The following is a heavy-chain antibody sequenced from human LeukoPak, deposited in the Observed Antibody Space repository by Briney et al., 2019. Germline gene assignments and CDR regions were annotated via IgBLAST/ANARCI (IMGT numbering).Heavy chain of an antibody. CDR1: GFTFSSYS. CDR3: ARALKQLAHFDY. V-gene: IGHV3-21*01. D-gene: IGHD6-6*01. J-gene: IGHJ4*02. Sequence: GGSLRLSCAASGFTFSSYSMNWVRQAPGKGLEWGSSISSSSSYIYYADSVKGRFTISRDNAKNSLYLQMNSLRAEDTAVYYCARALKQLAHFDYWGQGTLVTVSS. CDR2: ISSSSSYI.